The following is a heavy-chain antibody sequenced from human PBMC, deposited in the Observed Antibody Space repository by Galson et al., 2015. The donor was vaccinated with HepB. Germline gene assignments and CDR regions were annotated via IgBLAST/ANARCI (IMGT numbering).Heavy chain of an antibody. J-gene: IGHJ4*02. CDR1: GFTFSSYA. CDR3: ARVGKVPAAIQGKFDY. D-gene: IGHD2-2*02. V-gene: IGHV3-30-3*01. Sequence: SLRLSCAASGFTFSSYALHWVRQAPGQGLEWVAVITYDGSNKYYADSVKGRFTISRDNSKNTLYLQMNSLRAEDTAVYYCARVGKVPAAIQGKFDYWGQGTLVTVSS. CDR2: ITYDGSNK.